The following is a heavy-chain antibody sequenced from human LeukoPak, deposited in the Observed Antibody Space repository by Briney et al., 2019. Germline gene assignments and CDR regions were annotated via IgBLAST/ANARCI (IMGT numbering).Heavy chain of an antibody. CDR1: GFTFSSYA. Sequence: GGSLRLSCAASGFTFSSYAMTWVRPVPGKGLEWVSVISGSGDTTFYADSVKGRVTIAKDNSKNTLELQMNKPRGEGTAVCYCAKETALVGGHAAIFDHWGQGTLVTVSS. CDR3: AKETALVGGHAAIFDH. D-gene: IGHD3-3*01. V-gene: IGHV3-23*01. J-gene: IGHJ4*02. CDR2: ISGSGDTT.